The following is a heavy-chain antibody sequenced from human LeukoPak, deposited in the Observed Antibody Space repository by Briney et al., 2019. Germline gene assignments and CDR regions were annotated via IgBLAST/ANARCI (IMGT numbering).Heavy chain of an antibody. D-gene: IGHD2-15*01. Sequence: GGSLRLSCAASGFTFSSYSMNWVRQAPGKGLEWVSLIYSGGSTYYADSVKGRFTISRDNSKNTLYLQMNSLRAEDTAVYYCARVCSGGSCYRSLDYWGQGTLVTVSS. J-gene: IGHJ4*02. CDR1: GFTFSSYS. CDR3: ARVCSGGSCYRSLDY. V-gene: IGHV3-66*01. CDR2: IYSGGST.